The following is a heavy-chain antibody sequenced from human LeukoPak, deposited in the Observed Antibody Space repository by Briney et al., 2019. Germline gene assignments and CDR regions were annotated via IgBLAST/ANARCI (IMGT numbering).Heavy chain of an antibody. V-gene: IGHV3-74*01. D-gene: IGHD7-27*01. CDR1: GFTFSSYA. CDR3: ARDRNWEHYFDY. CDR2: ISSDGRGT. Sequence: GGSLRLSCAASGFTFSSYAMSWVRQAPGKGLVWVSRISSDGRGTTYADSVKGRFTISRDNAKNTLYLQMNSLRVEDAAVYYCARDRNWEHYFDYWGQGTLVTVSS. J-gene: IGHJ4*02.